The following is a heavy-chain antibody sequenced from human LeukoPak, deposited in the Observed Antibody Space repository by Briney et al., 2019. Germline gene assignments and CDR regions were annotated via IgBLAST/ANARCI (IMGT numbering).Heavy chain of an antibody. CDR2: INPSGGST. Sequence: ASVKVSCKASGYTFTSYYMRWVRQAPGQGLVWMGIINPSGGSTSYAQKFQGRVTMTRDTSTSTVYMELSSLRSEDTAVYYCARDPGYDFWSGWYFDYWGQGTLVTVSS. V-gene: IGHV1-46*01. CDR1: GYTFTSYY. CDR3: ARDPGYDFWSGWYFDY. J-gene: IGHJ4*02. D-gene: IGHD3-3*01.